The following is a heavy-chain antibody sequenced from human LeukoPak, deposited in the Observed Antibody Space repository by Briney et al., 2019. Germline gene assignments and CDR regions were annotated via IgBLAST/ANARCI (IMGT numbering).Heavy chain of an antibody. CDR1: GGSISGYS. Sequence: SETLSLTCTVSGGSISGYSWSWIWQPAGKGLEWIGRIYSTNYNPSLKSRVTISVDTTKNQFSLKLSSVTAADTAVYYCARGESSGWYYFNYWGQGTLVTVS. J-gene: IGHJ4*02. V-gene: IGHV4-4*07. CDR2: IYST. CDR3: ARGESSGWYYFNY. D-gene: IGHD6-13*01.